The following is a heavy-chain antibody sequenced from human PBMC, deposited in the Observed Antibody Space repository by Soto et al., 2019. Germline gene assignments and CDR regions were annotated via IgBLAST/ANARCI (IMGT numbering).Heavy chain of an antibody. CDR1: GYTFTSYG. D-gene: IGHD4-17*01. CDR2: ISAYNGNT. J-gene: IGHJ4*02. CDR3: ARDPYEVTTRHGYFDY. V-gene: IGHV1-18*01. Sequence: QVPLVQSGAEVKKPGASVKVSCKASGYTFTSYGISWVRQTPGQGLEWMGWISAYNGNTNYAQKLQGRVTMTTDTSTSTAYMELRSLRSDDTAVYYCARDPYEVTTRHGYFDYWGQGTLVTVSS.